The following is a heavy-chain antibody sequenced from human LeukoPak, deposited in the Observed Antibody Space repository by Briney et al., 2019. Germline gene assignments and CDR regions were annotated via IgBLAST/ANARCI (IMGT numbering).Heavy chain of an antibody. D-gene: IGHD4-11*01. V-gene: IGHV4-4*07. J-gene: IGHJ4*02. Sequence: PSETLSLTCTVSGGSISNYYWGWIRQPAGKGLEWIGRKYARGSSNYNPPVQSRVTMSVDTSKNQFSLKLRSVTAADTALYYCAKAKSPGYSSSWPSDFDSWGQGTLVTVSS. CDR1: GGSISNYY. CDR3: AKAKSPGYSSSWPSDFDS. CDR2: KYARGSS.